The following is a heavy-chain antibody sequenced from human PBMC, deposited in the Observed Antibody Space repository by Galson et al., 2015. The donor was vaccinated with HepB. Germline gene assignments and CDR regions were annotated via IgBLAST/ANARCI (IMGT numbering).Heavy chain of an antibody. Sequence: SLRLSCAASGFNFGAYALAWVRQAPGKGLEWISVIRVSGYDASYAHSVQGRFSISRDNSKNTFCLEMTSLRVEDTAIYYCATSGFTGYDRPSWGQGTLVTVSS. V-gene: IGHV3-23*01. CDR2: IRVSGYDA. CDR3: ATSGFTGYDRPS. D-gene: IGHD5-12*01. CDR1: GFNFGAYA. J-gene: IGHJ5*02.